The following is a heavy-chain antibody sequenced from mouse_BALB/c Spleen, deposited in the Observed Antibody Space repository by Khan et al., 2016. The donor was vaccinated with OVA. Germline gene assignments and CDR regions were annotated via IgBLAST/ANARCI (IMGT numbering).Heavy chain of an antibody. CDR3: ARQPYYHYNIMDY. D-gene: IGHD2-10*01. Sequence: QVQLKESGPGLAAPSQSLSITCTISGFSLTTYGVHWVRQPPGKGLEWLVVIWSDGTTNYNSALKSRLTITKDNSQWQVFLKMNSLQTDDTAIYFCARQPYYHYNIMDYWGQGTSVTVSA. J-gene: IGHJ4*01. V-gene: IGHV2-6-1*01. CDR1: GFSLTTYG. CDR2: IWSDGTT.